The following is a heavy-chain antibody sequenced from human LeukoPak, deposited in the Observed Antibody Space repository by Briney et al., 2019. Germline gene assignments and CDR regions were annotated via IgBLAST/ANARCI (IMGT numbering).Heavy chain of an antibody. J-gene: IGHJ4*02. Sequence: GGSLRLSCAASGFTFSYYWMHWVRHAPGKRLEWVSRINRNGSRPNYADLVKGRFTISRDNANNTLYLQMIGLRTEDAAVYYCAKEEREVSGLGNWGLGTLVTVSS. CDR2: INRNGSRP. CDR1: GFTFSYYW. V-gene: IGHV3-74*01. CDR3: AKEEREVSGLGN. D-gene: IGHD5/OR15-5a*01.